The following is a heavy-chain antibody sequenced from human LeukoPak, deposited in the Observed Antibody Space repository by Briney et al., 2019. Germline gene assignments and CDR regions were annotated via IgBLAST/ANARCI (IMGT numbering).Heavy chain of an antibody. V-gene: IGHV1-18*01. CDR2: IRAYNGNT. CDR3: ARDKFDYGDSLEASDY. CDR1: GYTFSTYG. Sequence: ASVKVSCKASGYTFSTYGISWVRQGPGQGLEWMGWIRAYNGNTNYAQKLQGRVTMTTDTSTSTAYMELRSLRSDDTAVYYCARDKFDYGDSLEASDYWGQGTLVTVSS. J-gene: IGHJ4*02. D-gene: IGHD4-17*01.